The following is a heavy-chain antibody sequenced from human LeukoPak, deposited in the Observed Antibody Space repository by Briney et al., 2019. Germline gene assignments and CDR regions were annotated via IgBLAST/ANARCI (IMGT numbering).Heavy chain of an antibody. CDR3: ARHILGYLYFDY. D-gene: IGHD3-22*01. V-gene: IGHV4-59*08. CDR1: GGSISSYY. J-gene: IGHJ4*02. Sequence: PSETLSLTCTVSGGSISSYYWSWIRQPPGKGLEWIGYIYYSGSTNYNPSLKSRVTISVDTSKNQFSLKPSSVTAADTAVYYCARHILGYLYFDYWGQGTLVTVSS. CDR2: IYYSGST.